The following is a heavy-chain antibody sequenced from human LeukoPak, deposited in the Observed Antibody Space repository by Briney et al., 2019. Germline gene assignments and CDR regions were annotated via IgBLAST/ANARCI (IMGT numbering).Heavy chain of an antibody. V-gene: IGHV3-23*01. CDR3: AKALYDSGAYSFDY. J-gene: IGHJ4*02. CDR1: GFTFSSYA. Sequence: PGGSLRLSCAASGFTFSSYAMTWVRQAPGEGLEWVSAIGGTDGTTYYADSVKGRFTISRDNSKNTLYLQMNSLRAEDTALYYCAKALYDSGAYSFDYWGQGTLVTVSS. D-gene: IGHD3-22*01. CDR2: IGGTDGTT.